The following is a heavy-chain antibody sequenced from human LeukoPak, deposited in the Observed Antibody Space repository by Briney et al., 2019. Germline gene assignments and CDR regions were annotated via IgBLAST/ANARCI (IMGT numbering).Heavy chain of an antibody. D-gene: IGHD1-26*01. CDR3: ARDLTHSGTYTGPDAFDI. Sequence: SETLSLTCAVYGGSFSGYYWSWIRQPPGKGLEWIGEINHSGSTNYNPSLKSRVTISVDTSKNQFSLRLSSVTAADTAVYYCARDLTHSGTYTGPDAFDIWGQGTMVTVSS. V-gene: IGHV4-34*01. CDR2: INHSGST. CDR1: GGSFSGYY. J-gene: IGHJ3*02.